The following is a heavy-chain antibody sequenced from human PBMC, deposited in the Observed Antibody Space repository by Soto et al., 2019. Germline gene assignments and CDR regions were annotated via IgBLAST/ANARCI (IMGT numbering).Heavy chain of an antibody. CDR1: GYTFSNYG. CDR2: ISLYSDGT. J-gene: IGHJ5*02. Sequence: AAVKVSCKTSGYTFSNYGITWVRQAPGQPLEWLGWISLYSDGTNYAQKFQGRVSMTTDTSTTTAYMELRSLRSDDTAVYYCARVVPGSEAWFGPWGQGTLVTVSS. CDR3: ARVVPGSEAWFGP. D-gene: IGHD2-2*01. V-gene: IGHV1-18*01.